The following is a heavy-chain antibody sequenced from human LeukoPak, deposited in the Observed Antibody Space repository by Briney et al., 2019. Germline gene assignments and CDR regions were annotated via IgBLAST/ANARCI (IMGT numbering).Heavy chain of an antibody. CDR1: GFTFDDYA. Sequence: GGSLRLSCAASGFTFDDYAMHWVRQAPGKGLEWVSGISWNSGSIGCADSVKGRFTISRDNAKNSLYLQMNSLRAEDTALYYCAKSLDLMPDTVTFDYWGQGTQVTVSS. V-gene: IGHV3-9*01. CDR2: ISWNSGSI. D-gene: IGHD4-17*01. J-gene: IGHJ4*02. CDR3: AKSLDLMPDTVTFDY.